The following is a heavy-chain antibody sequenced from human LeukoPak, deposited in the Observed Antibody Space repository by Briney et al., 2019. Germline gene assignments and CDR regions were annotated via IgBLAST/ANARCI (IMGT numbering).Heavy chain of an antibody. J-gene: IGHJ6*03. Sequence: PGGSLRLSCAASGFTFSSYSMNWVRQAPGKGLGWVSSISSSSSYIYYADSVKGRFTISRDNAKNSLYLQMNSLRAEDTAVYYCARDPSSGWPYYYYYYMGVWGKGTTVTVSS. D-gene: IGHD6-19*01. CDR1: GFTFSSYS. V-gene: IGHV3-21*01. CDR2: ISSSSSYI. CDR3: ARDPSSGWPYYYYYYMGV.